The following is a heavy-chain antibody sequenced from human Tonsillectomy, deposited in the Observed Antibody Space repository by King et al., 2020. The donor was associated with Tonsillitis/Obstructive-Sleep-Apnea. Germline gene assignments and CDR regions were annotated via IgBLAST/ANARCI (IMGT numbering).Heavy chain of an antibody. D-gene: IGHD2-2*01. J-gene: IGHJ4*02. V-gene: IGHV3-30*18. CDR1: GFTFSSYG. CDR3: AKDELCTSCYLPSYFDY. Sequence: VQLVESGGGVVQPGRSLRLSCAASGFTFSSYGMHWVLQAPGKGLEWVAVISYDGSNKYYADSVKGRFTISRDNSKNTLYLQMNSLRAEDTAVYYCAKDELCTSCYLPSYFDYWGQGTLVTVSS. CDR2: ISYDGSNK.